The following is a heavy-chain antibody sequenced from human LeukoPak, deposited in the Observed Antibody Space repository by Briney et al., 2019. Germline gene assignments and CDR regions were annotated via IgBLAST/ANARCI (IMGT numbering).Heavy chain of an antibody. CDR3: AKDRSSSWFGAFDI. V-gene: IGHV3-74*01. Sequence: QPGGSLRLSCAASGFTFSSYWMHWVRQAPGKGLVWVSRINSDGSSTSYADSVKGRFTISRDNAKNTLYLQMNSLRSEDTAVYYCAKDRSSSWFGAFDIWGQGTMVTVSS. J-gene: IGHJ3*02. CDR2: INSDGSST. CDR1: GFTFSSYW. D-gene: IGHD6-13*01.